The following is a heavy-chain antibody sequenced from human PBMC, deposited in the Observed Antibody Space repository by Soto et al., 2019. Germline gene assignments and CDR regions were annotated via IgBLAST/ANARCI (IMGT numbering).Heavy chain of an antibody. V-gene: IGHV3-23*01. Sequence: PGGSLRLSCAASGFTFSSYAMSWVRQAPGKGLEWVSAISGSGGSTYYADSVKGRFTISRDNSKNTLYLQMNSLRAEDTALYYCANLPDIVVVDGAFDIWGQGTMVTVSS. J-gene: IGHJ3*02. CDR1: GFTFSSYA. CDR2: ISGSGGST. D-gene: IGHD2-2*01. CDR3: ANLPDIVVVDGAFDI.